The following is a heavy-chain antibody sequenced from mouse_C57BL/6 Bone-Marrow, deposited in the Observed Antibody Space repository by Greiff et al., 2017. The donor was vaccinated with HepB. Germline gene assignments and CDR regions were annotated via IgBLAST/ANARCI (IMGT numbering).Heavy chain of an antibody. D-gene: IGHD2-4*01. CDR3: ARWGMITWYFDV. V-gene: IGHV1-64*01. CDR2: IHPNSGST. J-gene: IGHJ1*03. CDR1: GYTFTSYW. Sequence: QVHVKQPGAELVKPGASVKLSCKASGYTFTSYWMHWVKQRPGQGLEWIGMIHPNSGSTNYNEKFKSKATLTVDKSSSTAYMQLSSLTSEDSAVYYCARWGMITWYFDVWGTGTTVTVSS.